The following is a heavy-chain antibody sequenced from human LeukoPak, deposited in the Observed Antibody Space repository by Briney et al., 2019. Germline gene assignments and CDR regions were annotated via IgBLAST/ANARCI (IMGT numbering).Heavy chain of an antibody. CDR2: IYSGGST. CDR3: ARYYYDSSGYYNWFDP. CDR1: GFTVSSNY. Sequence: GGSLRLSCAASGFTVSSNYMSWFRQAPGKGLEWVSVIYSGGSTYYADSVKGRFTISRDNSKNTLYLQMNSLRAEDTAVYYCARYYYDSSGYYNWFDPWGQGTLVTVSS. J-gene: IGHJ5*02. V-gene: IGHV3-53*01. D-gene: IGHD3-22*01.